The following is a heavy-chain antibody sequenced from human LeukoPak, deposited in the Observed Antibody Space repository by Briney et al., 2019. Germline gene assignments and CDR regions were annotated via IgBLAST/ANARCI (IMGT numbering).Heavy chain of an antibody. CDR3: ARHRVPYWYFDL. CDR2: IYYSGST. J-gene: IGHJ2*01. CDR1: GGSISSSSYY. V-gene: IGHV4-39*01. D-gene: IGHD4/OR15-4a*01. Sequence: SETLSLTCTVSGGSISSSSYYWGWIRQPPGKGLEWIGSIYYSGSTYYNPSLKSRVTISVDTSKNLFSLKLSSVTAADTAVYYCARHRVPYWYFDLWGRGTLVTVSS.